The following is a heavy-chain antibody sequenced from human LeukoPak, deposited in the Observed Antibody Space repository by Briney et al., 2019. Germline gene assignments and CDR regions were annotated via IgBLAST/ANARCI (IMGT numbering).Heavy chain of an antibody. Sequence: SETLSLTCAVYGGSFSGYYWSWIRQPPGKGLEWIGEINHSGSTNYNPSLKSRVTISVDTSKNQFSLKLSSVTAADTAVYYCARGTRVGSIAAAGDDAFDIWGQGTMVTVSS. D-gene: IGHD6-13*01. J-gene: IGHJ3*02. CDR3: ARGTRVGSIAAAGDDAFDI. CDR1: GGSFSGYY. V-gene: IGHV4-34*01. CDR2: INHSGST.